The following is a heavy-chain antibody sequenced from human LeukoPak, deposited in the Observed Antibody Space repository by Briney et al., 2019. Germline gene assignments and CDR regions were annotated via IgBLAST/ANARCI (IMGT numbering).Heavy chain of an antibody. Sequence: NPGGSLRLSCAASGFAFSYAWVNWVRQAPGKGLEWVGRISSKTDGGTTDYAGPMKGRFAMSRDDSKNTLDLQMSSLKTEDTGVYYCNVFWDAYNHHYWGQGTLVTVSS. CDR1: GFAFSYAW. CDR3: NVFWDAYNHHY. D-gene: IGHD5-24*01. CDR2: ISSKTDGGTT. V-gene: IGHV3-15*01. J-gene: IGHJ4*02.